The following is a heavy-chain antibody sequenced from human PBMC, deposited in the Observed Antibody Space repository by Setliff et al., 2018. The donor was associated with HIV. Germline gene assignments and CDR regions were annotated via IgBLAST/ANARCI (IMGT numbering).Heavy chain of an antibody. V-gene: IGHV4-59*08. CDR3: ARRRCSAASCPDNSWNWLDP. J-gene: IGHJ5*02. Sequence: SLTCTVSGDSISSYYWNWIRQPPGKALEWIGYIYYGSTHYNPSFEGRVTISVDTSKNQFSLKLRSVTAADTAMYYCARRRCSAASCPDNSWNWLDPWGQGTLVTVSS. CDR2: IYYGST. D-gene: IGHD2-15*01. CDR1: GDSISSYY.